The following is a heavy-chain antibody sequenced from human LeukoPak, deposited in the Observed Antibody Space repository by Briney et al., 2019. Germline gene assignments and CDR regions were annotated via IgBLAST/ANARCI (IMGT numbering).Heavy chain of an antibody. D-gene: IGHD5-12*01. V-gene: IGHV1-18*01. J-gene: IGHJ4*02. CDR2: ISAYNGNT. Sequence: GASVKVSCKASGYTFTSYGISWVRQAPGQGLEWMGWISAYNGNTNYARKLQGRVTMTTDTSTSTAYMELRSLRSDDTAVYYCARTPAANSGYEYYFDYWGQGTLVTVSS. CDR1: GYTFTSYG. CDR3: ARTPAANSGYEYYFDY.